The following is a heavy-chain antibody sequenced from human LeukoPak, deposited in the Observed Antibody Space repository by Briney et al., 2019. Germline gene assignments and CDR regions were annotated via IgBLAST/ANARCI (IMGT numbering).Heavy chain of an antibody. CDR1: GFTVSSNY. CDR2: IYSGGST. D-gene: IGHD1-26*01. J-gene: IGHJ4*02. CDR3: ARRPGRWELPRFDY. Sequence: GGSLRLSCAASGFTVSSNYMSWVRQAPGKGLEWVSVIYSGGSTYYADSVKGRFTISRDNSKNTLYLQMNSLRAEDTAVYYCARRPGRWELPRFDYWGQGTLVTVSS. V-gene: IGHV3-53*01.